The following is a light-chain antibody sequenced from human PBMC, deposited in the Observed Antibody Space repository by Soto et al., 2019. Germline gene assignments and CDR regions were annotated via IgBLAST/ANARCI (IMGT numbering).Light chain of an antibody. CDR2: TAS. CDR1: QAISHY. J-gene: IGKJ5*01. CDR3: QQRNSYPIT. Sequence: DIQMTQSPSAISSAFVYRFTITCLASQAISHYLAWFHQRPGKVPKRLIHTASTLQSGVPSRFSGSGSGTEFTLTISSLQPEDFATYYCQQRNSYPITFGQGTRLEIK. V-gene: IGKV1-17*03.